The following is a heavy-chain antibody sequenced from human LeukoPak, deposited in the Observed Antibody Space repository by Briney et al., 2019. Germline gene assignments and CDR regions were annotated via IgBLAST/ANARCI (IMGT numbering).Heavy chain of an antibody. CDR1: GFTFSSSS. CDR2: ISSGTII. J-gene: IGHJ1*01. V-gene: IGHV3-48*04. CDR3: ARVLAGDYGAEYFQH. Sequence: GGSLRLSCAASGFTFSSSSMNWVRQAPGKGLEWISYISSGTIIYYADSVKGRFTISRDNAKNSLYLQMNSLRAEDTAVYYCARVLAGDYGAEYFQHWGQGTLVTVSS. D-gene: IGHD4-17*01.